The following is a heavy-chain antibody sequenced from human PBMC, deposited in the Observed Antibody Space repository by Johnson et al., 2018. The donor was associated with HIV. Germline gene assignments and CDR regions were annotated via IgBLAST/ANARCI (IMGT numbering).Heavy chain of an antibody. J-gene: IGHJ3*02. Sequence: VQLLESGAGLVQPRASLRLSCAASGFTFSNAWMSWVRQAPGKGLESDGRIKSNTDGRTPDYAEPVKGRFTISKADSKNTLYLQRKNLKTDDTAVYYCTTDSRCTALVGEGAFDILGQGKMVPVS. V-gene: IGHV3-15*01. D-gene: IGHD5-18*01. CDR2: IKSNTDGRTP. CDR1: GFTFSNAW. CDR3: TTDSRCTALVGEGAFDI.